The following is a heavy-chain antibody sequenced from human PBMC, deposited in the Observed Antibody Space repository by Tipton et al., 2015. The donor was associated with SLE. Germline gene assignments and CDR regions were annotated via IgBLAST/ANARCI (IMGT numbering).Heavy chain of an antibody. J-gene: IGHJ2*01. V-gene: IGHV4-28*03. CDR2: IYTSGST. CDR3: ARDLESSSLPVWYFDL. CDR1: GYSISSGYY. Sequence: TLSLTCAVSGYSISSGYYWGWIRQPPGKGLEWIGYIYTSGSTNYNPSLKSRVTISVDTSKNQFSLKLSSVTAADTAVYYCARDLESSSLPVWYFDLWGRGTLVTVSS. D-gene: IGHD6-13*01.